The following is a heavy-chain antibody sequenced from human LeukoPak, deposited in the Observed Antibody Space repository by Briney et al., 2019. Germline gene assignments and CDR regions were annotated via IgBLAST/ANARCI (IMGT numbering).Heavy chain of an antibody. D-gene: IGHD6-6*01. CDR2: IYSVGST. V-gene: IGHV3-53*01. Sequence: GGSLSLSCAASGFTVSSNYMSWVRQAAGKGLEWVSAIYSVGSTYYADSVKGRFTISRDNSKNTLYLQMNSLRAEDTAVYYCGGGSSDYYYYGMDVWGQGTTVTVSS. J-gene: IGHJ6*02. CDR1: GFTVSSNY. CDR3: GGGSSDYYYYGMDV.